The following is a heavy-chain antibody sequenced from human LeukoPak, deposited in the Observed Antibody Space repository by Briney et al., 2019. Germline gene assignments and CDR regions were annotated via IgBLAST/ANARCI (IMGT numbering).Heavy chain of an antibody. V-gene: IGHV3-30*03. Sequence: GGSLRLSCAASGFTFSNAWMSWVRQAPGKGLEWVAVISYDGSNKYYADSVKGRFTISRDNSKNTLYLQMNSLRAEDTAVYYCARDNGRGYYYDSRRFDPWGQGTLVTVSS. CDR2: ISYDGSNK. CDR3: ARDNGRGYYYDSRRFDP. D-gene: IGHD3-22*01. CDR1: GFTFSNAW. J-gene: IGHJ5*02.